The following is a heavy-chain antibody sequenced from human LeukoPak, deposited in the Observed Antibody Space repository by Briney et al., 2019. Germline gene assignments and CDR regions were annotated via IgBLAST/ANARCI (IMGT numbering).Heavy chain of an antibody. J-gene: IGHJ3*02. Sequence: ASVTVSCKASGCTFTGYYMHWVRQAPGQGLEWMGWINPNSGGTNYAQKFQGRVTMTRDTSISTAYMELSRLRSDDTAVYYCARDSEDSSGWYDGVDAFDIWGQGTMVTVSS. D-gene: IGHD6-19*01. CDR1: GCTFTGYY. CDR3: ARDSEDSSGWYDGVDAFDI. CDR2: INPNSGGT. V-gene: IGHV1-2*02.